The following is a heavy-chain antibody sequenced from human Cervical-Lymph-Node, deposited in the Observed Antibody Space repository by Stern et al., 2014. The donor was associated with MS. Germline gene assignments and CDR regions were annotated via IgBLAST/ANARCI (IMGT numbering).Heavy chain of an antibody. D-gene: IGHD5-18*01. Sequence: EMHLVESGGGLVQRGGSLRLSCDGSGFSFERYAITWVRQAPGKGLEWVSSISASGGSTYYADSVKGRFTVSRDNFRTTVFLEMNSLSADDAAVYYCAKDRIPGYIYAPGPYFRGGVGRFDCWGQGTLVTVSS. CDR2: ISASGGST. J-gene: IGHJ4*02. CDR1: GFSFERYA. V-gene: IGHV3-23*04. CDR3: AKDRIPGYIYAPGPYFRGGVGRFDC.